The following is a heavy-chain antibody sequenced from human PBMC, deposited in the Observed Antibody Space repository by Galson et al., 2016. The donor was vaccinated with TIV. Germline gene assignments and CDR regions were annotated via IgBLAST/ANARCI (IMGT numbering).Heavy chain of an antibody. CDR1: GFTFSNEW. CDR3: TDVTGDYDFWNGYWFHT. D-gene: IGHD3-3*01. Sequence: SLRLSCAVSGFTFSNEWMSWVRQAPGKGLEWVGRIRSHFDGGTTDYAAPVRGRFSIYRDDSRNTLYLQMNSLKAEDTAVYYCTDVTGDYDFWNGYWFHTWGQGTLVTVSS. V-gene: IGHV3-15*01. J-gene: IGHJ5*02. CDR2: IRSHFDGGTT.